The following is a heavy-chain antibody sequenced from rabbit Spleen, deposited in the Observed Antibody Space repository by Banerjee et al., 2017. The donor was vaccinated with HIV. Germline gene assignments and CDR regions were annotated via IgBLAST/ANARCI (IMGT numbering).Heavy chain of an antibody. Sequence: QEQLEESGGGLVKPGGTLTLTCKASGFDLSSTYAMCWVRQAPGKGLEWIGSIYTGSGNTYYANWAKGRFTISKTSSTTVTLQMPSLTAADTATYFCWRRWDLWGQGTLVTVS. CDR3: WRRWDL. CDR2: IYTGSGNT. J-gene: IGHJ3*01. D-gene: IGHD2-1*01. V-gene: IGHV1S45*01. CDR1: GFDLSSTYA.